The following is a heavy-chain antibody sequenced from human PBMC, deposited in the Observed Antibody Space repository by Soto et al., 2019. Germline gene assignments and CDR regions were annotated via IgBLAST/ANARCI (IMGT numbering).Heavy chain of an antibody. V-gene: IGHV1-18*01. Sequence: QVHLVQSGPEVKKPGASVKVSCKASGYTFNTYGITWVRQAPGQGLEWMAWINAYNGNRIYAQNYQCRVTVTTDTSTSPADIALVSFSADFTAVYFCARDRPRVADIWGLGTMVTVSS. D-gene: IGHD2-15*01. CDR1: GYTFNTYG. CDR2: INAYNGNR. J-gene: IGHJ3*02. CDR3: ARDRPRVADI.